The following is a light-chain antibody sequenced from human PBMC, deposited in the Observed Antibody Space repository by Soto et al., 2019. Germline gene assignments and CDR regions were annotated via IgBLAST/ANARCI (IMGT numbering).Light chain of an antibody. V-gene: IGKV3D-20*01. CDR2: DAS. J-gene: IGKJ4*01. CDR3: QQYAGSPLT. Sequence: EIVLTQSPATLSLSPGQRATLSCEASQSVSNRLAWYQQRPGLAPRLLIYDASTWATGIPDRFSGSGSGRDFTLTISRLEPEDSAVCYCQQYAGSPLTFGGGTKVEIK. CDR1: QSVSNR.